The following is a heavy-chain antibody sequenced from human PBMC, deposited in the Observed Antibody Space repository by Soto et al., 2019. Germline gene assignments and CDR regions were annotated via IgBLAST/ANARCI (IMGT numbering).Heavy chain of an antibody. CDR1: GFNFSGSA. J-gene: IGHJ3*02. CDR3: TTHYYGSGSLI. CDR2: IRSKANSYAT. V-gene: IGHV3-73*01. D-gene: IGHD3-10*01. Sequence: GGSLRLSCAASGFNFSGSAMHWVRQASGKGLEWVGRIRSKANSYATAYAASVKGRFTISRDDSKNTAYLQMNSLKTEDTAVYYCTTHYYGSGSLIWGQGTMVTVSS.